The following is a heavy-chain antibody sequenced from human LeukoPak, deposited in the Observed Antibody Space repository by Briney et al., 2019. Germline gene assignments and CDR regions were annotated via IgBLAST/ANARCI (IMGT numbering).Heavy chain of an antibody. D-gene: IGHD2-15*01. Sequence: GGSLRLSCVASGFSLSGYWMYWVRQAPGKGLMYISRNNGDGGTTNYADVVKGRFTMSRDNVKNTLYLQMNSLRVEDTAVYYCARDPRNVGLAPWGQGTLVTVSS. V-gene: IGHV3-74*01. CDR1: GFSLSGYW. CDR3: ARDPRNVGLAP. CDR2: NNGDGGTT. J-gene: IGHJ5*02.